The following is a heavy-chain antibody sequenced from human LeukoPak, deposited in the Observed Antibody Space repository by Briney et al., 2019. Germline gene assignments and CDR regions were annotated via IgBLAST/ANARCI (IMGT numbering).Heavy chain of an antibody. CDR3: ARRDAGFGQLEYYYGVDV. CDR2: IYHSGRT. V-gene: IGHV4-31*03. J-gene: IGHJ6*02. D-gene: IGHD3-10*01. CDR1: GGSDSCGGCY. Sequence: SETPSLTCSFSGGSDSCGGCYWRGMREHPGKGVEWIGDNYYIYHSGRTNYQPSLKNRVTISVDTSKNQFSLTLSSVTAADTAVYYRARRDAGFGQLEYYYGVDVWGRGTTVTVSS.